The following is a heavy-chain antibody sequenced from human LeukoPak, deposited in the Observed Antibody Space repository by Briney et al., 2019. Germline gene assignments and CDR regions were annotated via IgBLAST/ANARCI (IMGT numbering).Heavy chain of an antibody. CDR1: GGSFSGYY. J-gene: IGHJ6*02. CDR3: ARDSGRIAAVGTTHYYGMDV. D-gene: IGHD6-13*01. CDR2: VNHSGST. V-gene: IGHV4-34*01. Sequence: SETLSLTCAVYGGSFSGYYWSWIRQPPGKGLEWIGEVNHSGSTNYNPSLKSRVTISADTSKNQFSLKLTSVTAADTAVYYCARDSGRIAAVGTTHYYGMDVWGPGTTVTVSS.